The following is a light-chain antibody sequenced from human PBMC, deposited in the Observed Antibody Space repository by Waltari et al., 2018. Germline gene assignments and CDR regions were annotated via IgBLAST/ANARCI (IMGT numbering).Light chain of an antibody. CDR1: SSNIGNNC. V-gene: IGLV1-51*01. CDR3: GTWDSSLSVV. Sequence: QSVLTQPPSVSAAPGQKVTISCSGSSSNIGNNCVSWYQQLPGTAPKLLIYDNNKRPSGIPDRFSGSKSGTSATLGITGLQTGGEADYYCGTWDSSLSVVFGGGTKLTVL. CDR2: DNN. J-gene: IGLJ3*02.